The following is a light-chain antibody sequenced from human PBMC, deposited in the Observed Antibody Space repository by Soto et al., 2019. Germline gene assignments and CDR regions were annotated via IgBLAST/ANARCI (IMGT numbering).Light chain of an antibody. CDR1: QDITKY. CDR3: QQVDTYPMT. Sequence: DIRLTQSPSFLSASAGDRVTITCRASQDITKYLAWFQQKPGRAPKLLIYGAFTLQRGVPSRFSGRGSGTEFTLTISSLQPEDFATYYCQQVDTYPMTFGGGTKVEI. CDR2: GAF. J-gene: IGKJ4*01. V-gene: IGKV1-9*01.